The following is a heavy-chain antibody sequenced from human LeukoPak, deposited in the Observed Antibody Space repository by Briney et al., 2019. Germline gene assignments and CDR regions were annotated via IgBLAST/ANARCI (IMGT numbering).Heavy chain of an antibody. CDR2: IIWSTGRT. J-gene: IGHJ6*04. CDR3: TKDLKPGGADV. V-gene: IGHV3-9*02. Sequence: PGGSLRLSCVVSGFNSHEYGMHWVRQAPGKGLEWVSGIIWSTGRTDYGDSVKGRFTISRDNAENSLYLQMNSLRVEDTALYYCTKDLKPGGADVWGKGTTVIVSS. D-gene: IGHD1-14*01. CDR1: GFNSHEYG.